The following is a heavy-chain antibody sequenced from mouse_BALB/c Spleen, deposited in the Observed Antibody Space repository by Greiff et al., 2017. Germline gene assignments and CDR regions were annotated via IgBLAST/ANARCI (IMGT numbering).Heavy chain of an antibody. CDR2: IRNKANGYTT. CDR1: GFTFTDYY. CDR3: ARDNYYGSSYVGFAY. Sequence: EVQLVESGGGLVQPGGSLRLSCATSGFTFTDYYMSWVRQPPGKALEWLGFIRNKANGYTTEYSASVKGRFTISRDNSQSILYLQMNTLRAEDSATYYCARDNYYGSSYVGFAYWGQGTLVTVSA. J-gene: IGHJ3*01. V-gene: IGHV7-3*02. D-gene: IGHD1-1*01.